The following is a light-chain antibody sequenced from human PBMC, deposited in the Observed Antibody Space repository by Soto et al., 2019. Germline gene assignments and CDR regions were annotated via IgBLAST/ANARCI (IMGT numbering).Light chain of an antibody. J-gene: IGLJ1*01. CDR1: NSDVGGYNY. V-gene: IGLV2-14*01. CDR2: EVN. Sequence: QSVLTQPASVSGSPGQSITISCTGTNSDVGGYNYVSWYQQHPGKAPKLMIYEVNNRPSGVSNRFSGSKSGNTASLTISGLQAEDEADYYCSSYTSRSTRVFGTGTKVTVL. CDR3: SSYTSRSTRV.